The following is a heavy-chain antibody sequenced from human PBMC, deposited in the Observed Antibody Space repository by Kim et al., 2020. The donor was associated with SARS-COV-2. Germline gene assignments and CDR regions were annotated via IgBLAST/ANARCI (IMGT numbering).Heavy chain of an antibody. J-gene: IGHJ4*02. D-gene: IGHD3-10*01. Sequence: PSLTSRVPIPVDTAKNQFSLKLSSVTAADTAVYYCASYGSGSYRADFDYWGQGTLVTVSS. CDR3: ASYGSGSYRADFDY. V-gene: IGHV4-39*01.